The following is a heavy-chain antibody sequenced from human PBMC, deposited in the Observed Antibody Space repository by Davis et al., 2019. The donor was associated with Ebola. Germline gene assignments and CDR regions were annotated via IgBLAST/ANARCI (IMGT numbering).Heavy chain of an antibody. Sequence: PSETLSLTCAVYGGSFSGYYWTWIRQPPGKGLEWIGEINHSGGTNYNPSLESRLTMSVDTSKNHFSLELSSVTAADTAVYYCVTYGADHLFNNWGQGTLVTVSS. V-gene: IGHV4-34*01. CDR3: VTYGADHLFNN. CDR2: INHSGGT. CDR1: GGSFSGYY. D-gene: IGHD4-17*01. J-gene: IGHJ4*02.